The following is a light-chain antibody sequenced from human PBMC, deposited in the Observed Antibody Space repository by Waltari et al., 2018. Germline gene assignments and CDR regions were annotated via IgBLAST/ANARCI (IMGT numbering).Light chain of an antibody. CDR1: SGHSNYA. CDR2: LNSDGTH. Sequence: QLVLTQSPSASASLGASVKLTCTLSSGHSNYAIAWHQQQPEKGPRYLMKLNSDGTHNKGDGIPGRFSGSSSGAERYLTISSLQAEDEADYDCQTWGTGIRVFGGGTKLTVL. CDR3: QTWGTGIRV. J-gene: IGLJ3*02. V-gene: IGLV4-69*01.